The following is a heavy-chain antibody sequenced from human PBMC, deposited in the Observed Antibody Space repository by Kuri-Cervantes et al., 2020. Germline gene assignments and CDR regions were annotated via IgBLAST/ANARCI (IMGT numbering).Heavy chain of an antibody. Sequence: GESLKISCAASGFTFSSYSMNWVRQAPGKGLEWVSYISSSSSTIYYADSVKGRFTISRDNAKNSLYLQMNSLRAEDTALYYCARRGSAIDYWGQGTLVTVSS. J-gene: IGHJ4*02. CDR2: ISSSSSTI. CDR1: GFTFSSYS. CDR3: ARRGSAIDY. V-gene: IGHV3-48*01.